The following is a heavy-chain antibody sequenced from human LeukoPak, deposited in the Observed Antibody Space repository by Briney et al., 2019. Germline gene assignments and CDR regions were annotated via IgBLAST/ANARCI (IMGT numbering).Heavy chain of an antibody. CDR3: ARDYCSSISCQDY. CDR2: ISGSSTYI. D-gene: IGHD2-2*01. V-gene: IGHV3-21*01. Sequence: GGSLRLSCAASGFTFSAYDMNWVRQAPGKGLEWVSSISGSSTYIYYADSVEGRFTISRDNAKNSLYLQMNSLRAEDTAVYYCARDYCSSISCQDYWGQGTLVTVSS. J-gene: IGHJ4*02. CDR1: GFTFSAYD.